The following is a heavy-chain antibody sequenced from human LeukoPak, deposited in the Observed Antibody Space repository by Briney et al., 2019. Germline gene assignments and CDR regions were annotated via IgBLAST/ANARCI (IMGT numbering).Heavy chain of an antibody. CDR1: GGSFSGYY. D-gene: IGHD1-14*01. CDR3: ARGVARYFDY. CDR2: TNHSGST. V-gene: IGHV4-34*01. Sequence: SETLSLTCAVYGGSFSGYYWSWIRQPPGKGLEWIGETNHSGSTNYNPSLKSRVTISVDTSKNQFSLKLSSVTAADTAVYYCARGVARYFDYWGQGTLVTVSS. J-gene: IGHJ4*02.